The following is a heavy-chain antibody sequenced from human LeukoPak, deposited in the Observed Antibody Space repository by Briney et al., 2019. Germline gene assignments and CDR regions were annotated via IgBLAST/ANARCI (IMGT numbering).Heavy chain of an antibody. CDR3: ARGGVVPAAMYSY. Sequence: GGSLRLSCAASGFTFSSYAMHWVRQAPGKGLEWVAVISYDGSNKYYADSVKGRFTISRDNSKNTLYLQMNSLRAEDTAVYYCARGGVVPAAMYSYWGQGTLVTVSS. J-gene: IGHJ4*02. CDR1: GFTFSSYA. CDR2: ISYDGSNK. V-gene: IGHV3-30-3*01. D-gene: IGHD2-2*01.